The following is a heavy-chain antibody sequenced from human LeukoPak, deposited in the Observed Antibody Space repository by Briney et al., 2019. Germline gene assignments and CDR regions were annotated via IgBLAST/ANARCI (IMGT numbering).Heavy chain of an antibody. Sequence: SVKVSCKASGGTFSNYEISWVRQAPGQGPEWMGGINPIYNTVNHAQRFLGRVAITAHESTGTAYMELSSLRSEDTAVYYCARADPYDILTGFWGMDVWGKGTTVTVSS. D-gene: IGHD3-9*01. V-gene: IGHV1-69*13. CDR2: INPIYNTV. CDR1: GGTFSNYE. CDR3: ARADPYDILTGFWGMDV. J-gene: IGHJ6*04.